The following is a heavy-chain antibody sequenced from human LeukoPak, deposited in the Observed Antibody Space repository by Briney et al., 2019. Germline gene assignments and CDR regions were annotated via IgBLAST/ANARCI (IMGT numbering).Heavy chain of an antibody. V-gene: IGHV3-30*04. D-gene: IGHD3-10*01. CDR3: ARGAYYVSGRSPTYYFDC. Sequence: GGSLRLSCEASGFTFRDYVIHWVRQAPGKGLEWVAVMSDDKRAILYADSVKGRFTISRDNSKSTLHLQMNTLRVEDTAVYYCARGAYYVSGRSPTYYFDCWGQGTLVTVSS. CDR2: MSDDKRAI. CDR1: GFTFRDYV. J-gene: IGHJ4*02.